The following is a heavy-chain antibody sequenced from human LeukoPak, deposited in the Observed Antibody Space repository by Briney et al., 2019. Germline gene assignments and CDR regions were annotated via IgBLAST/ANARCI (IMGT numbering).Heavy chain of an antibody. D-gene: IGHD2-15*01. CDR3: ARESVVAGQGLYGMDV. CDR1: GFTFSSYE. V-gene: IGHV3-48*03. J-gene: IGHJ6*02. Sequence: GGSLRLSCAASGFTFSSYEMNWVRQPPGKGLEWVSYISSSGSTIYYADSVKGRFTIPRDNAKNSLYLQMNSLRAEDTAVYYCARESVVAGQGLYGMDVGGQGTTVTVSS. CDR2: ISSSGSTI.